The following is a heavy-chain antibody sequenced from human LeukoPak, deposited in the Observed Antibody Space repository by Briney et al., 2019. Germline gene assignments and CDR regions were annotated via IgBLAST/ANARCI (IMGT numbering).Heavy chain of an antibody. J-gene: IGHJ4*02. D-gene: IGHD3-9*01. V-gene: IGHV3-30*04. CDR2: ISHDGSST. CDR3: ARDHYDILTGYYKFDY. Sequence: GRSLRLSCAASGFTFSTYAMHWVRQAPGKGLEWVAVISHDGSSTYCADSVKGRFTISRDNAKNSLYLQMNSLRAEDTAVYYCARDHYDILTGYYKFDYWGQGTLVTVSS. CDR1: GFTFSTYA.